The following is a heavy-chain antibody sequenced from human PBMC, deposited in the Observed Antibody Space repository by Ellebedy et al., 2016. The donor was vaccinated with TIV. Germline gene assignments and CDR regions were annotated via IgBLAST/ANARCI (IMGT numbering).Heavy chain of an antibody. CDR3: VRDLHWAFDI. Sequence: GESLKISCSASGFTFSSFSVNWVRQAPGKGLEWVSYIPRDSDAMSYADSVKGRFTISRDNAKNSLYLQMNSLRDADTAVYYCVRDLHWAFDIWGQGTVVTVSS. J-gene: IGHJ3*02. D-gene: IGHD1-1*01. CDR1: GFTFSSFS. CDR2: IPRDSDAM. V-gene: IGHV3-48*02.